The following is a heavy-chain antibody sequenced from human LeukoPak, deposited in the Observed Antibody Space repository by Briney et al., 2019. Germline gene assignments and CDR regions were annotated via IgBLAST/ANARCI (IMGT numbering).Heavy chain of an antibody. CDR2: ISSSSSYI. CDR3: ARDNSPGWFGP. Sequence: PGGSLRLSCAASGFTFGSYSMNWVRQAPGKGLEWVSSISSSSSYIYYADSVKGRFTISRDNAKNSLYLQMNSLRAEDTAVYYCARDNSPGWFGPWGQGTLVTVSA. V-gene: IGHV3-21*01. CDR1: GFTFGSYS. J-gene: IGHJ5*02. D-gene: IGHD4-11*01.